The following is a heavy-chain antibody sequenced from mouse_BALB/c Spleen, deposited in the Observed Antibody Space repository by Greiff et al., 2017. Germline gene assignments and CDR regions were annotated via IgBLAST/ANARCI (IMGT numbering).Heavy chain of an antibody. D-gene: IGHD2-4*01. CDR2: IRNKANGYTT. CDR3: ARDGGDYDWDY. V-gene: IGHV7-3*02. Sequence: EVKLMESGGGLVQPGGSLRLSCATSGFTFTDYYMSWVRQPPGKALEWLGFIRNKANGYTTEYSASVKGRFTISRDNSQSILYLQMNTLRAEDSATYYCARDGGDYDWDYWGQGTSVTVSS. J-gene: IGHJ4*01. CDR1: GFTFTDYY.